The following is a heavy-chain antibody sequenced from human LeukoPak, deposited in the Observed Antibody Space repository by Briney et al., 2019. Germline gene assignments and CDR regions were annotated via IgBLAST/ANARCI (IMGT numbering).Heavy chain of an antibody. J-gene: IGHJ4*02. D-gene: IGHD4-11*01. V-gene: IGHV3-30*18. CDR1: GFTFSSYG. CDR2: ISYDGSNK. CDR3: AKDPNPTGTYGNYWIY. Sequence: PGGSLRLSCAASGFTFSSYGMHWVRQAPDKGLEWMAVISYDGSNKYYADSVKGRFTISRDNSKNTLYLQMNSLRAEDTAVYYCAKDPNPTGTYGNYWIYWGQGTLVTVSS.